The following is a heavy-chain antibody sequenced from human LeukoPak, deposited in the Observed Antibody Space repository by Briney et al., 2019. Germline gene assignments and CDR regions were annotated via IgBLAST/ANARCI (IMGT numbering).Heavy chain of an antibody. CDR3: AGEDGYNYAY. V-gene: IGHV1-2*02. J-gene: IGHJ4*02. Sequence: ASVTVSCKASGYTFTDYSMHWVRQAPGQGLEWMGWINPNSGGTNYAQKFQGRVTVTRDTSISTAYMELSRLRSDDTAVYYCAGEDGYNYAYWGQGTPVTVSS. CDR2: INPNSGGT. D-gene: IGHD5-24*01. CDR1: GYTFTDYS.